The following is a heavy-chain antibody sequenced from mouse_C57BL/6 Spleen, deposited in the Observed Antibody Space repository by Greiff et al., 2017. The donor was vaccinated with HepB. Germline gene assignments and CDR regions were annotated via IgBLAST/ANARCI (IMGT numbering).Heavy chain of an antibody. Sequence: EVQLVESGGGLVQPKGSLKLSCAASGFTFNTYAMHWVRQAPGKGLEWVARIRSKSSNYATYYADSVKDRFTISRDDSQSMLYLQMNNLKTEDTAMYCCVRERSPSTMITTRRLYYAMDYWGQGTSVTVSS. D-gene: IGHD2-4*01. V-gene: IGHV10-3*01. J-gene: IGHJ4*01. CDR2: IRSKSSNYAT. CDR3: VRERSPSTMITTRRLYYAMDY. CDR1: GFTFNTYA.